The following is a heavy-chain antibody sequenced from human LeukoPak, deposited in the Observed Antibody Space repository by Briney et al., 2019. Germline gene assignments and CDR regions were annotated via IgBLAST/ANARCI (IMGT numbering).Heavy chain of an antibody. CDR3: ARGALLWFGDRMEYYFDY. CDR2: INPKSGGT. D-gene: IGHD3-10*01. V-gene: IGHV1-2*02. Sequence: GASVKVSCKASGYTFTDYFMNWVRQAPGQGLEWMGWINPKSGGTVYAQKFQGRVTMTRDTSSSTAYMELSRLRFDDTAVYYCARGALLWFGDRMEYYFDYWGQGTLLTVSS. J-gene: IGHJ4*02. CDR1: GYTFTDYF.